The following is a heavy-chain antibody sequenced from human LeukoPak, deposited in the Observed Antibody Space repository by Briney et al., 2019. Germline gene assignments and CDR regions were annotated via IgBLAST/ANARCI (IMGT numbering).Heavy chain of an antibody. CDR1: GYTFTGYY. CDR2: INPNSGGP. V-gene: IGHV1-2*02. Sequence: ASVKVSCKASGYTFTGYYMHWVRQAPGQGLEWMGWINPNSGGPNYAQKFQGRVTMTRDTSISTAYMELSRLRSDDTAVYYCARGVIYYYYMDVWGKGTTVTVSS. CDR3: ARGVIYYYYMDV. J-gene: IGHJ6*03.